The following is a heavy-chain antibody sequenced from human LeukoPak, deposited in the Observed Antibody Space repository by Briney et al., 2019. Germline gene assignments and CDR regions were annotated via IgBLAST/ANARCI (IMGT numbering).Heavy chain of an antibody. D-gene: IGHD5-18*01. V-gene: IGHV1-2*02. Sequence: EASVKVSCKASGYTFTGYYMHWVRQAPGQGLEWMGWINPNSGGTNYAQKFQGRVTMTRDTSISTAYMELSRLRSDDTAVYYCAREFGDTAMVTPFDYWGQGTLVTVSS. CDR2: INPNSGGT. CDR1: GYTFTGYY. J-gene: IGHJ4*02. CDR3: AREFGDTAMVTPFDY.